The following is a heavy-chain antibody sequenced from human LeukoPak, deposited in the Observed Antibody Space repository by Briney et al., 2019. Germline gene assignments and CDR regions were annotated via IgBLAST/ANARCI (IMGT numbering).Heavy chain of an antibody. V-gene: IGHV3-21*01. CDR3: AKDRRIVGAASRTYGMDV. CDR1: GFPFSSYS. Sequence: GGSLRLSCAASGFPFSSYSMNWVRQAPGKGLEWVSSITSSSSYIYYTDSVKGRFTISRDNAKNSLYLQMNSLRAEDTAVYYCAKDRRIVGAASRTYGMDVWGQGTTVTVSS. J-gene: IGHJ6*02. CDR2: ITSSSSYI. D-gene: IGHD1-26*01.